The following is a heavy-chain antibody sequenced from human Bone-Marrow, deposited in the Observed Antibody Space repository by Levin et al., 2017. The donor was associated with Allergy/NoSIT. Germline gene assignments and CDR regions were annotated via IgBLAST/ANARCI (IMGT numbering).Heavy chain of an antibody. CDR2: IKQDGSEK. V-gene: IGHV3-7*01. D-gene: IGHD4-17*01. CDR1: GFTFSSYW. Sequence: GESLKISCAASGFTFSSYWMSWVRQAPGKGLEWVANIKQDGSEKYYVDSVKGRFTISRDNAKNSLYLQMNSLRAEDTAVYYCARNPTTGPVYFQHWGQGTLVTVSS. CDR3: ARNPTTGPVYFQH. J-gene: IGHJ1*01.